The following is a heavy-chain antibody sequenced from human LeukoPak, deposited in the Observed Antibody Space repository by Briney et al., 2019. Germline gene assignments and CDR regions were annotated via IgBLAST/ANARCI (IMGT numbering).Heavy chain of an antibody. CDR1: GGSITSYY. D-gene: IGHD6-19*01. V-gene: IGHV4-4*07. Sequence: SETLSLTCTVSGGSITSYYWSWIRQPAGKGLEWIGHIYATKNTNYSPSLKSRVNMSADTSKNQFSLKLTSVTAADTAVYYCARGFSGWPNWYFDLWGRGTLVTVSS. J-gene: IGHJ2*01. CDR3: ARGFSGWPNWYFDL. CDR2: IYATKNT.